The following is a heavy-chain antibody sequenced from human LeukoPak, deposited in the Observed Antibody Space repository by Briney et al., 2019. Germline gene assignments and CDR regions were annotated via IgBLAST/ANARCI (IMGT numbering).Heavy chain of an antibody. CDR1: GYTFTSYD. D-gene: IGHD2-21*02. V-gene: IGHV1-8*01. J-gene: IGHJ6*02. CDR3: ATPYCGGDCYSDYYYYGMDV. Sequence: ASVKVSCKASGYTFTSYDINWVRQATGQGLEWMGWMNPNSGNTGYAQKFQGRVTMTRNTSISTAYMELSSLRSEDTAVYYCATPYCGGDCYSDYYYYGMDVWGQGTTVTVSS. CDR2: MNPNSGNT.